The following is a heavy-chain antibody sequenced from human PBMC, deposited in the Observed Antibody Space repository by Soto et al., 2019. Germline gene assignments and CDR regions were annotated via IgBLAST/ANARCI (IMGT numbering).Heavy chain of an antibody. Sequence: ASVKVSWKASGYTFTNYAIHWVRQAPGQRLEWMGWINAYNANTNYSQRLQGRVTMTRDTSTSTAYMELRSLRSDDTAVYYCARMDSYGYTWYFDLWGRGTLVTVSS. V-gene: IGHV1-3*01. CDR1: GYTFTNYA. CDR3: ARMDSYGYTWYFDL. CDR2: INAYNANT. D-gene: IGHD5-18*01. J-gene: IGHJ2*01.